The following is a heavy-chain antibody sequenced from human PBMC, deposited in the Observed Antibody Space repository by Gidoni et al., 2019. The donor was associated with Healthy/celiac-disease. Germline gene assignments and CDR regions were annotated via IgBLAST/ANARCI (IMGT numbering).Heavy chain of an antibody. D-gene: IGHD3-10*01. Sequence: QVQLQESGPGLVKPSQTLSLTCTVSGGSISSGGYYWSWIRQHPGKGLEWIGYIYYSGSTYYNPSLKSRVTISVDTSKNQFSLKLSSVTAADTAVYYCAREPLWTAVREAGERFDPWGQGTLVTVSS. J-gene: IGHJ5*02. CDR2: IYYSGST. CDR3: AREPLWTAVREAGERFDP. CDR1: GGSISSGGYY. V-gene: IGHV4-31*03.